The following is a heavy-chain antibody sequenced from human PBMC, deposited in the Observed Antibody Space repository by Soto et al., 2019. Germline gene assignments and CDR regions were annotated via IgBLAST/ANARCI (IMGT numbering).Heavy chain of an antibody. Sequence: SVKVSCKASGGTLSTYVITWVRQAPGQGLEWMGGIIPIFGTTHYAQRFQGRVTITADRSTTTAYMELSSLTFEDTAVYYCARDRKNSNWPNFDSWGPGTLVTVSS. D-gene: IGHD6-13*01. J-gene: IGHJ4*02. V-gene: IGHV1-69*06. CDR3: ARDRKNSNWPNFDS. CDR1: GGTLSTYV. CDR2: IIPIFGTT.